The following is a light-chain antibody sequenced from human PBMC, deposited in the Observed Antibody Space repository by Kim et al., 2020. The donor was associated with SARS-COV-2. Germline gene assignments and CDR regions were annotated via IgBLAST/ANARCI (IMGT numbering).Light chain of an antibody. CDR2: RVS. CDR1: QSLVHRDGNTY. J-gene: IGKJ2*01. CDR3: MQSTHWPYT. Sequence: DAVMTQSPLSLPVTLGQTASISCTSSQSLVHRDGNTYLNWFEQRPGQSPRRHIYRVSNRDSGVPDRFSGGVSGADFTLNMSSVEVEDIGVYFCMQSTHWPYTFGQGTKLEI. V-gene: IGKV2-30*02.